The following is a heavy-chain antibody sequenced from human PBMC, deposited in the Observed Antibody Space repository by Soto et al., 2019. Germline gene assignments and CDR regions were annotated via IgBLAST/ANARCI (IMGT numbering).Heavy chain of an antibody. J-gene: IGHJ4*02. D-gene: IGHD6-6*01. CDR2: ISAYNGNT. V-gene: IGHV1-18*01. Sequence: QVQLVQSGAEVKKPGASVKVSCKASGYTFTSYGISWVRQAPGQGLEWMGWISAYNGNTNYAQKLQGRVTMTTDTSTSTAYMELRSLRSDDTAVYYCARAAAAARPPLPPEFDYWGQGTLVTVSS. CDR3: ARAAAAARPPLPPEFDY. CDR1: GYTFTSYG.